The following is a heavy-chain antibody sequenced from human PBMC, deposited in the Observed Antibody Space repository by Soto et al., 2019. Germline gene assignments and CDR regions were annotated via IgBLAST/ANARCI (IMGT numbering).Heavy chain of an antibody. Sequence: PGGSLRLSCAASGFTFSNAWMSWVRQAPGKGLEWVGRIKSKTDGGTTDYAAPVKGRFTISRDDSKNTLYLQMNSLKTEDTAVYYCTTASSSWKYYYYYGMDVWGQGTTVTVS. D-gene: IGHD6-13*01. CDR1: GFTFSNAW. V-gene: IGHV3-15*01. CDR3: TTASSSWKYYYYYGMDV. CDR2: IKSKTDGGTT. J-gene: IGHJ6*02.